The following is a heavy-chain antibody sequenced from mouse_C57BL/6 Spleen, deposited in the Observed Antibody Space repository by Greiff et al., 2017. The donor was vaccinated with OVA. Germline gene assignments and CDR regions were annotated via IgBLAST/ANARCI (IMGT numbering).Heavy chain of an antibody. Sequence: VQLQQSGPELVKPGASVKISCKASGYAFSSSWMNWVKQRPGKGLEWIGRIYTGDGDTNYNGKFKGKATLTADKSSSTAYMQLSSLTSEDSAVYFCARGGHDGSGYFDVWGTGTTVTVSS. D-gene: IGHD1-1*01. CDR2: IYTGDGDT. V-gene: IGHV1-82*01. J-gene: IGHJ1*03. CDR3: ARGGHDGSGYFDV. CDR1: GYAFSSSW.